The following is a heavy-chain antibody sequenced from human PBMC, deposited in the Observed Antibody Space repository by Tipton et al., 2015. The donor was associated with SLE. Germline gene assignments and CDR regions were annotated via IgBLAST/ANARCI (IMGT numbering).Heavy chain of an antibody. Sequence: TLSLTCTVSGGSITNDNHYWSWIRQPAGKGLEWIGRIYASGSTNYNPSLKSRLTISVDTSKNQFSLNLSSATAADTAVYYCARDTRDWFLSESWGQGALVTVSS. J-gene: IGHJ4*02. V-gene: IGHV4-61*02. CDR1: GGSITNDNHY. CDR3: ARDTRDWFLSES. D-gene: IGHD3-9*01. CDR2: IYASGST.